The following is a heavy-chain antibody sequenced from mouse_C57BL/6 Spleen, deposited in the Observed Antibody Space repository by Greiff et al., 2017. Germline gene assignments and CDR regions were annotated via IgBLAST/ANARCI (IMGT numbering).Heavy chain of an antibody. J-gene: IGHJ3*01. CDR2: IYPGSGST. D-gene: IGHD2-4*01. V-gene: IGHV1-55*01. CDR1: GYTFTDYE. Sequence: VQLQQSGAELVRPGASVTLSCKASGYTFTDYEMHWVKQRPGQGLEWIGAIYPGSGSTNYNEKFKSKATLTVDTSSSTAYMQLSSLTSKDTAVYNFATYYYDDPRFPYWGQGTLVTGSA. CDR3: ATYYYDDPRFPY.